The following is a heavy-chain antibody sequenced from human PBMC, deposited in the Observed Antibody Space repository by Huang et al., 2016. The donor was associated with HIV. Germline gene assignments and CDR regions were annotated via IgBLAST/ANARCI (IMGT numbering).Heavy chain of an antibody. V-gene: IGHV1-69*01. D-gene: IGHD3-16*01. CDR2: VVPRVGAP. CDR3: AMSLRYQYDSRSYWGRYFDY. J-gene: IGHJ4*02. CDR1: GGSFSDQI. Sequence: QVQLEQSGPAVRKPGSSVKVSCQASGGSFSDQIISWVRQAPGQRFEWMGGVVPRVGAPAYAQEFKGRVRRPAEESTATIYMKLNSLTSENTAVYYCAMSLRYQYDSRSYWGRYFDYWGQGTLVTVSS.